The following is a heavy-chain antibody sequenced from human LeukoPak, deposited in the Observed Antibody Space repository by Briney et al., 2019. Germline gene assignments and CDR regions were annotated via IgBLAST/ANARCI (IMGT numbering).Heavy chain of an antibody. CDR3: AKDLRPDGVDNFDH. V-gene: IGHV3-23*01. CDR2: ILASGSPT. Sequence: GGSLRLSCAASGFNFNSYTMNWVRQAPGKGLQWVANILASGSPTYYADSVKGRFIISRDNSKDTVYLQMNSLRVEDTAIYYCAKDLRPDGVDNFDHWGQGILVTVSS. J-gene: IGHJ4*02. D-gene: IGHD2-8*01. CDR1: GFNFNSYT.